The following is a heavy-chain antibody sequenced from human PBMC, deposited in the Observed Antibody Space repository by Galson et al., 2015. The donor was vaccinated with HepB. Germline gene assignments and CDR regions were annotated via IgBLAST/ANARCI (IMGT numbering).Heavy chain of an antibody. D-gene: IGHD2-15*01. CDR1: GYTFTRYS. Sequence: SVKASCKASGYTFTRYSMHWVRQAPGQGPEWMGWINPNSGGTNYAQKFQGRVTMTRDTSISTAYKELSRLRSEDTDVYYCASGRTDAFDIWGQGTMVTVSS. CDR2: INPNSGGT. V-gene: IGHV1-2*02. CDR3: ASGRTDAFDI. J-gene: IGHJ3*02.